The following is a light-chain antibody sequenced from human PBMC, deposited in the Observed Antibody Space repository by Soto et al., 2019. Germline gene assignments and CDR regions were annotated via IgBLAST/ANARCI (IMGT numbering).Light chain of an antibody. CDR2: AAS. CDR1: QGIRSA. Sequence: AIQVTQSPSSLSASVGDRVTITCRTSQGIRSALGWYQQKPGKVPKLLIYAASTLQSGVPSRFSGSGSGRDFTLTISSLQPEDFATYYCQQYNSYSAYTFGQGTKLEIK. CDR3: QQYNSYSAYT. V-gene: IGKV1-6*01. J-gene: IGKJ2*01.